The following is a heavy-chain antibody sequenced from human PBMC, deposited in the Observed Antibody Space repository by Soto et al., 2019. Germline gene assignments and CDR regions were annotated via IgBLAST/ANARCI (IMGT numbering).Heavy chain of an antibody. Sequence: PGGSLRLSCAASGFTVSSNYMSWVRQAPGKGLEWVSVIYSGGSTYYADSVKGRFTISRHNSKNTLYLQMNSLRAEVTAVYYCARDRRAARVAVAGDRDDAFDIWGQGTMVTVSS. CDR1: GFTVSSNY. D-gene: IGHD6-19*01. J-gene: IGHJ3*02. CDR3: ARDRRAARVAVAGDRDDAFDI. CDR2: IYSGGST. V-gene: IGHV3-53*04.